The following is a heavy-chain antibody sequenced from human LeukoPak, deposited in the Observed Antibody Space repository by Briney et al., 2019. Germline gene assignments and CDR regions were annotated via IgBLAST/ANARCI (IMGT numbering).Heavy chain of an antibody. Sequence: PWESLKISCKGSGYSFIKNWIGWVRQMPGKGLEWMAIIYPGDSYTRYSPSFQGQVTISADKSISTAYLQWSSLTASATAMYYCARLGTSATYFEFWGQGTLVTVSS. J-gene: IGHJ4*02. CDR2: IYPGDSYT. V-gene: IGHV5-51*01. CDR1: GYSFIKNW. CDR3: ARLGTSATYFEF. D-gene: IGHD2-15*01.